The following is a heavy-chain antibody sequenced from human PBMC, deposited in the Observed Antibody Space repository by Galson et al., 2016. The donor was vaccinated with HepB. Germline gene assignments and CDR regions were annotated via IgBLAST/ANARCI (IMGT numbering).Heavy chain of an antibody. Sequence: SETLSLTCAVSGDSVSRNNWWNWVRQPSGKGLEWIGEIYHSGSTRYNTSLKSRVTISLDESKNHLSLKLTSVTAADTAVYYCASGGRRVPFDYWGQGTLVTVSS. CDR2: IYHSGST. CDR3: ASGGRRVPFDY. CDR1: GDSVSRNNW. D-gene: IGHD2-2*01. J-gene: IGHJ4*02. V-gene: IGHV4-4*02.